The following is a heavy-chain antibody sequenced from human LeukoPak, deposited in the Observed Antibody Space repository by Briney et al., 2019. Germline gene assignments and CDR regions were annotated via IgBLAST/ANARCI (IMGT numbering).Heavy chain of an antibody. D-gene: IGHD6-25*01. J-gene: IGHJ4*02. CDR2: ITSGGGTT. V-gene: IGHV3-23*01. Sequence: PGGSLRLSCAASGFTFSNYAMSWVRQAPGKALEWVSAITSGGGTTYYAGSVKGRFTISRDNSKNTPYLQMNSLRAEDTAVYYCARDPPRAAWVFDYWGQGTLVSVSS. CDR3: ARDPPRAAWVFDY. CDR1: GFTFSNYA.